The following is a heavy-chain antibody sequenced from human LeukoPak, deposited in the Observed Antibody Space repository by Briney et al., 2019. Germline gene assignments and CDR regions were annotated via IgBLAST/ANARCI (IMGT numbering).Heavy chain of an antibody. Sequence: GGSLRLSCAASGFTFSSYGMHWVRQAPGKGLEWVAVISYDGSNKYYADSVKGRFTISRDNSKNTLYLQMNSLRAEDTAVYYCARGLLYSYGDAFDIWGQGTMVTVSS. V-gene: IGHV3-30*03. CDR2: ISYDGSNK. J-gene: IGHJ3*02. D-gene: IGHD6-13*01. CDR1: GFTFSSYG. CDR3: ARGLLYSYGDAFDI.